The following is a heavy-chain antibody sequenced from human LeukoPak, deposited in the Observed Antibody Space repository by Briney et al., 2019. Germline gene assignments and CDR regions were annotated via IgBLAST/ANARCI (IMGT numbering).Heavy chain of an antibody. CDR1: GFTFSNAW. CDR3: TTGTEWEQYAFDI. Sequence: GGSLRLSCAASGFTFSNAWMSWVRQAPGKGLEWVGRIKSKTDGGTTDYAAPVKGRFTISRDDSKNTLYLQMNSLKTEDTAVYYCTTGTEWEQYAFDIWGQGTMVTVSS. D-gene: IGHD1-26*01. CDR2: IKSKTDGGTT. V-gene: IGHV3-15*01. J-gene: IGHJ3*02.